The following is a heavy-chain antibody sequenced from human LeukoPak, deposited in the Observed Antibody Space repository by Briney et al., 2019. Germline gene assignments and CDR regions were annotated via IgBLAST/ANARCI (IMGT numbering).Heavy chain of an antibody. CDR3: ARAVYGVALGAFDI. Sequence: SETLSLTCTVSGGSMSSYYWSWIRQPPGKGLEWIGYIYYSGSTNYNPSLKSRVTISVDTSKNQFSLKLSSVTAADTAVYYCARAVYGVALGAFDIWGQGTMVTVSS. CDR2: IYYSGST. D-gene: IGHD2-15*01. V-gene: IGHV4-59*01. J-gene: IGHJ3*02. CDR1: GGSMSSYY.